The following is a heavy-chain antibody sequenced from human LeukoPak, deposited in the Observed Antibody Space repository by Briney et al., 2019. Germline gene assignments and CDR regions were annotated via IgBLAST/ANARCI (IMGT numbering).Heavy chain of an antibody. J-gene: IGHJ4*02. V-gene: IGHV3-23*01. D-gene: IGHD1-1*01. Sequence: GGSLRLSCAATGFTFSGHAMTWVRQAPGKGLEWVSGISGSGGATFYAVSMKGRFTISRDNSKNTLFLQVNSLRAEDTAIYYCGVRIVPTGMFPDFWGQRILVTVSS. CDR3: GVRIVPTGMFPDF. CDR1: GFTFSGHA. CDR2: ISGSGGAT.